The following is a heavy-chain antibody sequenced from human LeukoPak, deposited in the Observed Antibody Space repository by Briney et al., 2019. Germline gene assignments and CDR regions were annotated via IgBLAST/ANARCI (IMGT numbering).Heavy chain of an antibody. CDR3: ARHRTRAGVVQTGYYFDY. CDR2: IYYSGTT. CDR1: GGAINSSSYY. Sequence: SETLSLTCTVSGGAINSSSYYWGWIRQPPGKGLEWIGSIYYSGTTYYNPSLKSRVTISLDTSKNQFSLKLNSVTAADTAVYYCARHRTRAGVVQTGYYFDYWGQGTLVTVSS. D-gene: IGHD1-7*01. V-gene: IGHV4-39*01. J-gene: IGHJ4*02.